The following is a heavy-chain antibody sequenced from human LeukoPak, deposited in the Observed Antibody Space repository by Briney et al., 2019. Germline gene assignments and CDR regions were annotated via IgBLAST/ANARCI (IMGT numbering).Heavy chain of an antibody. CDR2: IIPIFGTA. J-gene: IGHJ4*02. D-gene: IGHD6-6*01. V-gene: IGHV1-69*13. CDR1: GGTFSSYA. CDR3: ASSSSSHYYFDY. Sequence: SVKVSCMASGGTFSSYAISWVRQAPGQGLEWMGGIIPIFGTANYAQKFQGRVTITADESTSTAYMELSSLRSEDAAVYYCASSSSSHYYFDYWGQGTLVTVSS.